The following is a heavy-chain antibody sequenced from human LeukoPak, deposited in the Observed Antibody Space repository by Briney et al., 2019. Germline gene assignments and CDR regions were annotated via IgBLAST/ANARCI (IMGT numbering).Heavy chain of an antibody. CDR2: INPNSGGT. Sequence: GASVKVSCKASGYTFTGYYMHWVRQAPGQGLEWMGWINPNSGGTNYAQKFQGRVTMTRDTSISTAYMELSRLRSDDTAVYYCAREKDCYDSSGYGRYFGYWGQGTLVTVSS. V-gene: IGHV1-2*02. J-gene: IGHJ4*02. D-gene: IGHD3-22*01. CDR3: AREKDCYDSSGYGRYFGY. CDR1: GYTFTGYY.